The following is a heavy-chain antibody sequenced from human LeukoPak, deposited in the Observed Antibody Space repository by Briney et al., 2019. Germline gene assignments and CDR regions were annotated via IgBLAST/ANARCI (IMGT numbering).Heavy chain of an antibody. J-gene: IGHJ6*02. Sequence: ASVKVSCKASGYTFTGYYMHWVRQAPGQGLEWMGWINPNSDGTNYAQKLQARVTMTTDTSTSTAYMELRSLRSDDTAVYYCARAGVVGAPAWVDVWGQGTTVTVS. CDR2: INPNSDGT. D-gene: IGHD1-26*01. CDR1: GYTFTGYY. V-gene: IGHV1-2*02. CDR3: ARAGVVGAPAWVDV.